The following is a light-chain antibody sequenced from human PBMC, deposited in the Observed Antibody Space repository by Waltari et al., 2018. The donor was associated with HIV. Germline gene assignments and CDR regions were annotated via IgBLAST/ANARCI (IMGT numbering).Light chain of an antibody. Sequence: QLIQSPSFLSANVGDRVTITCQASQDMSKFVNWYQQSPGKAPKLLIYVTSNLAPGVPSRFSGGGYGTSFSLTINDLQPEDFATYVCQQYNALPYTFGQGT. CDR1: QDMSKF. J-gene: IGKJ2*01. CDR2: VTS. V-gene: IGKV1-33*01. CDR3: QQYNALPYT.